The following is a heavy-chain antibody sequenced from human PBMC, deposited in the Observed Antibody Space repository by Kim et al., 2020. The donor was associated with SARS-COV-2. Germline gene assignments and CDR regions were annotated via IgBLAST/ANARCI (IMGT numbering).Heavy chain of an antibody. D-gene: IGHD3-10*01. J-gene: IGHJ5*02. CDR3: AREGSGSYNWLDP. V-gene: IGHV1-3*01. Sequence: RYSQNLQGRVTISRDTAATTAYMELSSLTSKDTAVYYCAREGSGSYNWLDPWGQGTLVTVSS.